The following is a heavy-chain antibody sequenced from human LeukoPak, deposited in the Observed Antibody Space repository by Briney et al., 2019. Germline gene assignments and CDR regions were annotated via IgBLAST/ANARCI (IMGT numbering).Heavy chain of an antibody. D-gene: IGHD5-18*01. J-gene: IGHJ4*02. Sequence: GGSLRLSCAASGFTVSSNYMSWVRQAPGKGLGGVSGIYSGGSTFYADSVKGRFSISRDNSKNTLYLQMNSLRAEDTAVYYCASARGSNYGSLGDWGQGTLVTVSS. CDR3: ASARGSNYGSLGD. CDR1: GFTVSSNY. V-gene: IGHV3-53*01. CDR2: IYSGGST.